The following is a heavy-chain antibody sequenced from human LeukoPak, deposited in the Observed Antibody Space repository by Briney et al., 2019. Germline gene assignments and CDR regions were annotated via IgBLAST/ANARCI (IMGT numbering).Heavy chain of an antibody. J-gene: IGHJ4*02. Sequence: GGALRLSCADSGFTFSSYEINGGRQAPGKGGEWGSYIRSSRSLIYYAVPVQGRFIISRANAKNSLYLQMNRLRAEDTAVYSCASQVGEVPAGFDYWGQGTLVTVSS. CDR3: ASQVGEVPAGFDY. V-gene: IGHV3-48*03. CDR1: GFTFSSYE. CDR2: IRSSRSLI. D-gene: IGHD2-2*01.